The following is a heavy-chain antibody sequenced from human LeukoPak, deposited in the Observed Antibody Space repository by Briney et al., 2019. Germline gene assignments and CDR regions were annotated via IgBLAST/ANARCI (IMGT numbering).Heavy chain of an antibody. V-gene: IGHV2-5*01. CDR3: TRDLTYYDDRTTQRAFDI. J-gene: IGHJ3*02. CDR1: GFSLSSSGVG. D-gene: IGHD3-22*01. CDR2: IYCNDDE. Sequence: ESGPTLVKPTQTLTLTCTLSGFSLSSSGVGVSWIRQPPGKALEWLALIYCNDDEHYSPSLKSRLTITKDTSKNQVFLTMTNMDPVDTATYFCTRDLTYYDDRTTQRAFDIWGQGTMVTVSS.